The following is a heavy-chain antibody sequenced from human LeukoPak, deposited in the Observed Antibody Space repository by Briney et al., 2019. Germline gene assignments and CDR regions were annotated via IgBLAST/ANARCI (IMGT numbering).Heavy chain of an antibody. J-gene: IGHJ6*03. CDR3: AKDLDFGAGDYDSSGYYSLNYMDV. Sequence: PGGSQRLSCAASGFTFSSYSMNWVRQAPGKGLEWVSHISSSSSTIYYADSVKGRFTISRDNAKNSLYLQMNSLRAEDTAVYYCAKDLDFGAGDYDSSGYYSLNYMDVWGKGTTVTVSS. V-gene: IGHV3-48*01. CDR2: ISSSSSTI. D-gene: IGHD3-22*01. CDR1: GFTFSSYS.